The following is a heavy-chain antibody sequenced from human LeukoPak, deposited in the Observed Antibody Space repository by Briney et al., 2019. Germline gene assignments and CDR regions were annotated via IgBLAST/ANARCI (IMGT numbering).Heavy chain of an antibody. D-gene: IGHD3-22*01. V-gene: IGHV3-30-3*01. Sequence: GGSLRLSCAASGFTFSSYAMHWVRQAPGKGLEWVAVISYDGSNKYYADSVKGRFTISRDNSKNTLYLQMNSLRAEDTAVYYCARELVDYYDSSGLGDYWGQGTLVTVSS. CDR1: GFTFSSYA. CDR2: ISYDGSNK. J-gene: IGHJ4*02. CDR3: ARELVDYYDSSGLGDY.